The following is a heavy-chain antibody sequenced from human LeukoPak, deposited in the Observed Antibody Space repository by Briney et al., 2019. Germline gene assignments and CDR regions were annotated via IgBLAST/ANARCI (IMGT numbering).Heavy chain of an antibody. CDR2: IYHSGST. Sequence: PSETLSLTCAVSGYSISSGYYWGWIRQPPGKGLEWIGSIYHSGSTYYNPSLKSRVAISVDTSKNQFSLKLSSVTAADTAVYYCARHAYSSVYYYYYMDVWGKGTTDTVSS. D-gene: IGHD2-15*01. J-gene: IGHJ6*03. V-gene: IGHV4-38-2*01. CDR3: ARHAYSSVYYYYYMDV. CDR1: GYSISSGYY.